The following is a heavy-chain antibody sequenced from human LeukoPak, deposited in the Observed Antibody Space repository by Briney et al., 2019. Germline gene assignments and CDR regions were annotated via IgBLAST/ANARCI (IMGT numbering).Heavy chain of an antibody. CDR2: MSYSGST. CDR1: GGSVSSNY. Sequence: SETLSLTCTVSGGSVSSNYWGWIRQPPGKGLEWIGSMSYSGSTFYNPSLKSRVTISVDTSKNQFSLKLSSVTATDTAAYYRASLKLVAARVYWFDPWGQGTLVTVSS. CDR3: ASLKLVAARVYWFDP. D-gene: IGHD2-21*02. J-gene: IGHJ5*02. V-gene: IGHV4-39*01.